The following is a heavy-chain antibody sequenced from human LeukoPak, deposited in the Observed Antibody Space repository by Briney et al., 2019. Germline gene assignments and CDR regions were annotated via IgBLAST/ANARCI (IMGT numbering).Heavy chain of an antibody. CDR2: ISHSGTT. CDR3: ARLRLSGGSFSVGWFDP. Sequence: PSETLSLTCTVSDEVITSNNWWSWVRQSPGKGLEWIGEISHSGTTRYKASLESRVTMLLDKSKNQFSLRLNSVTAADTAVYFCARLRLSGGSFSVGWFDPWGQGIQVTVSS. V-gene: IGHV4-4*02. D-gene: IGHD1-26*01. CDR1: DEVITSNNW. J-gene: IGHJ5*02.